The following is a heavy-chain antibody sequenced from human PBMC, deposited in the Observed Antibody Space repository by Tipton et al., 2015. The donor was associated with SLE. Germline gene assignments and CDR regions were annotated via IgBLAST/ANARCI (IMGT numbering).Heavy chain of an antibody. CDR1: GYSISSGYY. V-gene: IGHV4-38-2*02. D-gene: IGHD1-7*01. CDR2: IYHSGST. J-gene: IGHJ4*02. CDR3: ARKLELRFIDY. Sequence: TLSLTCTVSGYSISSGYYWGWIRQPPGKGLEWIGSIYHSGSTYYNPSLKSRVTISVDTSKNQFSLKLSSVTAADTAVYYCARKLELRFIDYWGQGTLVTVSS.